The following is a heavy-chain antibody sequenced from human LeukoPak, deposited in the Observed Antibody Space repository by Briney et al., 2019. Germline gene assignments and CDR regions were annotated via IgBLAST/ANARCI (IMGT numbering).Heavy chain of an antibody. CDR1: GFTFSNYW. CDR2: INSDGTNT. V-gene: IGHV3-74*01. CDR3: ASLGYCGGGSCYQAPFDY. Sequence: GGSLRLSCAASGFTFSNYWMHWVRQAPGKGLVWVACINSDGTNTIYADSVKGRFTISRDNAKYTLYLQMNSLRAEDTAVYYCASLGYCGGGSCYQAPFDYWGQGTLVTVSS. J-gene: IGHJ4*02. D-gene: IGHD2-15*01.